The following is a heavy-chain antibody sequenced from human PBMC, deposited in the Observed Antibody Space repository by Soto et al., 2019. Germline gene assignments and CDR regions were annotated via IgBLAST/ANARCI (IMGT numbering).Heavy chain of an antibody. D-gene: IGHD4-17*01. V-gene: IGHV3-23*01. CDR3: AKGPDDYGDTRGAFDI. CDR1: GFTFSSYA. CDR2: ISGSGGST. Sequence: PGGSLRLSCAASGFTFSSYAMSWVRQAPGKGLEWVSAISGSGGSTYYADSVKGRFTISRDNSKNTLYLQMNSLRAEDTAVYYCAKGPDDYGDTRGAFDIWGQGTMVTVSS. J-gene: IGHJ3*02.